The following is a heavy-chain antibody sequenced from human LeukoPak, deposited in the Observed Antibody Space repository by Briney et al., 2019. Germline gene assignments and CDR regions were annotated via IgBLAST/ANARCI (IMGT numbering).Heavy chain of an antibody. CDR3: ARTTAHWYFDL. V-gene: IGHV4-4*07. CDR1: GGSISSYY. J-gene: IGHJ2*01. Sequence: SETLSLXCTVSGGSISSYYWSWIRIRQPAGKGLEWIGRIHSSGNTNYNPSLKGRVTMSVDTSKNQFSLSLTSVTAADTAVYNCARTTAHWYFDLWGRGTLVSVSS. CDR2: IHSSGNT. D-gene: IGHD2-21*02.